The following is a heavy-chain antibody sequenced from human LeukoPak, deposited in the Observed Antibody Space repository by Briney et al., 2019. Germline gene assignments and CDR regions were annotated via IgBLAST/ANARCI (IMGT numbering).Heavy chain of an antibody. J-gene: IGHJ4*02. Sequence: SETLSLTCTVSGGSISNNNYYWGWIRQPPGTGLEWIGSIYYSGSPYYKPSLKSRVTISVDTSKNQFSLKLSSVTAADTAVYYCARYGYNSGWHYWDYWGQGTLVTVSS. CDR1: GGSISNNNYY. CDR3: ARYGYNSGWHYWDY. CDR2: IYYSGSP. V-gene: IGHV4-39*01. D-gene: IGHD6-19*01.